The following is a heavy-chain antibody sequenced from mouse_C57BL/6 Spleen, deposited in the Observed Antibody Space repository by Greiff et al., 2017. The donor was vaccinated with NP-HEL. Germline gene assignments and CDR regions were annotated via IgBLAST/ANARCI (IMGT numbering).Heavy chain of an antibody. V-gene: IGHV3-6*01. Sequence: EVQLQESGPGLVKPSQSLSLTCSVTGYSITRGYYWNWIRQFPGNKLEWMGYISYDGSNNYNPSLKNRISITRDTSKNQFFLKLNSVTTEDTATYYCARGDYDRLAYWGQGTLVTVSA. D-gene: IGHD2-4*01. CDR2: ISYDGSN. J-gene: IGHJ3*01. CDR1: GYSITRGYY. CDR3: ARGDYDRLAY.